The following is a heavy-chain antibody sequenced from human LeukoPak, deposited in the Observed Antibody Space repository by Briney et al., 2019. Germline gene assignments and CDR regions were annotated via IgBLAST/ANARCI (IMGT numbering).Heavy chain of an antibody. Sequence: SVKVSCKASGGTFSSYAISWVRQAPGQGLEWMGGIIPIFGTANYAQKFQGRVTITADESTSTVYIELSSLRSEDTAVYYCARVKTGYSYYFDYWGQGTLVTVSS. J-gene: IGHJ4*02. CDR1: GGTFSSYA. CDR3: ARVKTGYSYYFDY. CDR2: IIPIFGTA. V-gene: IGHV1-69*13. D-gene: IGHD1-26*01.